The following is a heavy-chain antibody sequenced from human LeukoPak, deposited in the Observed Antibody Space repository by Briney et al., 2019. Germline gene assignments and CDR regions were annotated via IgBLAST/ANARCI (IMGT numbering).Heavy chain of an antibody. D-gene: IGHD6-13*01. CDR3: AKAPAHSSSWPRAPREYYFDY. CDR1: GFTFSSYG. Sequence: PGRSLRLSCAASGFTFSSYGMHWVRQAPGKGLEWVAVIWYGGSNKYYADSVKGRFTISRDNAKNSLYLQMNSLRAEDMALYYCAKAPAHSSSWPRAPREYYFDYWGQGTLVTVSS. V-gene: IGHV3-33*03. J-gene: IGHJ4*02. CDR2: IWYGGSNK.